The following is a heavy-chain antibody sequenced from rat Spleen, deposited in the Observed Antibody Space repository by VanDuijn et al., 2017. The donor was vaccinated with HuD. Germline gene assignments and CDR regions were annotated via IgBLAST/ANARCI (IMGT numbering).Heavy chain of an antibody. V-gene: IGHV5-22*01. CDR3: ARPSTETYCFDY. CDR1: GFTFSDYY. D-gene: IGHD1-11*01. CDR2: ISYEGSGT. J-gene: IGHJ2*01. Sequence: EVQLVESDGGLVQPGRSLKLSCAASGFTFSDYYMAWVRQVPTKGLEWVASISYEGSGTYYGDSVKGRFTISRDNAKSTLYLQMNSLRSEDTATYYCARPSTETYCFDYWGQGVMVTVSS.